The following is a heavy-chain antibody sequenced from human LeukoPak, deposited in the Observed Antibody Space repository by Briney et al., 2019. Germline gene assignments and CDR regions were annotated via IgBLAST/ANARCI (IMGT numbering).Heavy chain of an antibody. J-gene: IGHJ1*01. D-gene: IGHD3-22*01. CDR1: GFTFSSYS. CDR3: ARDLFDYYDSSGYFSFYFQH. Sequence: GGSLRLSCAASGFTFSSYSTNWVRQAPGKGLEWVSSISSSSSYIYYADSVKGRFTTSRDNAKNSLYLQMNSLRAEDTAVYYCARDLFDYYDSSGYFSFYFQHWGQGTLVTVSS. V-gene: IGHV3-21*01. CDR2: ISSSSSYI.